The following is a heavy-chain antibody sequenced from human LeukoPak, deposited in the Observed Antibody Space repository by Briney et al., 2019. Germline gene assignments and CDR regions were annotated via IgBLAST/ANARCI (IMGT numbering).Heavy chain of an antibody. CDR2: ISYDGSNK. Sequence: PGGSLRLSCAASGFTFSSYAMHWVRQAPGKGLEWVAVISYDGSNKYYADSVKGRFTISRDNSKNTLYLQMNSLRAEDTAVYYCARGISRSMLFAAQHWGQGTLVTVSS. CDR1: GFTFSSYA. V-gene: IGHV3-30-3*01. D-gene: IGHD2-8*01. CDR3: ARGISRSMLFAAQH. J-gene: IGHJ1*01.